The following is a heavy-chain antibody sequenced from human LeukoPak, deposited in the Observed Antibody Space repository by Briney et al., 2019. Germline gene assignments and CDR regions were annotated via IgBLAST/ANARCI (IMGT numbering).Heavy chain of an antibody. V-gene: IGHV1-69*13. D-gene: IGHD1-26*01. Sequence: ASVKVSCKASGGTFSSYAISWVRQAPGQGLEWMGGIIPIFGTANYAQKFQGRVTITADESTSTAYMELSSLRSEDTAVYYCARDRIARLGGSYRYNCFDPWGQGTLVTVSS. J-gene: IGHJ5*02. CDR1: GGTFSSYA. CDR2: IIPIFGTA. CDR3: ARDRIARLGGSYRYNCFDP.